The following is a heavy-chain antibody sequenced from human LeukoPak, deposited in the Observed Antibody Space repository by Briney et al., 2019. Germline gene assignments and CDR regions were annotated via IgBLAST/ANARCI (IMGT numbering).Heavy chain of an antibody. Sequence: PSETLSLTCSVSGDSISSSGYYWGWIRQHPGKGLEWIGSMYYGGNTYYNASLKSRVTISVDTSKNLFSLKLNSVIAADTGVYYCARSKNGKCDYWGQGTLVTVSS. J-gene: IGHJ4*02. CDR2: MYYGGNT. CDR3: ARSKNGKCDY. CDR1: GDSISSSGYY. V-gene: IGHV4-39*07. D-gene: IGHD1-26*01.